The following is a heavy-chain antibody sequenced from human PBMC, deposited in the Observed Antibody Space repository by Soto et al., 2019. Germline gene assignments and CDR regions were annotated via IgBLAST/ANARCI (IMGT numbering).Heavy chain of an antibody. Sequence: PSETLSLTCTVSGGSISSGGYYWSWIRQHPGKGLEWIGYIYYSGSTYYNPSLKSRVTISVDTSKNQFSLKLSSVTAADTAVYYCARCRRRPVLRFLEWLPFYYYYGMDVWGQGTTVTVSS. CDR3: ARCRRRPVLRFLEWLPFYYYYGMDV. CDR1: GGSISSGGYY. D-gene: IGHD3-3*01. V-gene: IGHV4-31*03. J-gene: IGHJ6*02. CDR2: IYYSGST.